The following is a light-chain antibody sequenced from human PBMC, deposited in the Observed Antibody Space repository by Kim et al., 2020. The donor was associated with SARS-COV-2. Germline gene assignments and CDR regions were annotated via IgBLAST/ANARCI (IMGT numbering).Light chain of an antibody. V-gene: IGLV7-46*01. CDR2: DTS. J-gene: IGLJ3*02. CDR3: LLSYSGAGGL. CDR1: TGAVTSGHY. Sequence: QAVVTQEPSLTVSPGGTVTLTCGSSTGAVTSGHYPYWFQQKPGQAPRTLIYDTSNKHSWTPARFSGSLLGGKAALTLSGAQPEDEAEYYCLLSYSGAGGLFGGGTQLTVL.